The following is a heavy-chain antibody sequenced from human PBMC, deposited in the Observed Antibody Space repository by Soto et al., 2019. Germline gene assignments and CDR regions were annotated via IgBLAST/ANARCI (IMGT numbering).Heavy chain of an antibody. CDR3: ARDLGYYYDSSGYSYNYGMDV. J-gene: IGHJ6*02. Sequence: QVQLVESGGGVVQPGRSLRLSCAASGFTFSSYAMHWVRQAPGKGLEWVAVISYDGSNKYYADSVKGRFTISRDNSKNTLYLQMNSLRAEDTAVYYCARDLGYYYDSSGYSYNYGMDVWGQGTTVTVSS. V-gene: IGHV3-30-3*01. D-gene: IGHD3-22*01. CDR2: ISYDGSNK. CDR1: GFTFSSYA.